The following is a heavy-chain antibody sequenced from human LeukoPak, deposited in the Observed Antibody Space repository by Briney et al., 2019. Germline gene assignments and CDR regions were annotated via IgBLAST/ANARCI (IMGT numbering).Heavy chain of an antibody. CDR3: ARDPYYCSSTSCYGYDY. CDR1: GGTFSSYA. V-gene: IGHV1-69*13. Sequence: ASVKVSCKASGGTFSSYAISWVRQAPGQGLEWMGGIIPSFGTANYAQKFQGRVTITADESTSTAYMELSSLRSEDTAVYYCARDPYYCSSTSCYGYDYWGQGTLVTVSS. D-gene: IGHD2-2*01. CDR2: IIPSFGTA. J-gene: IGHJ4*02.